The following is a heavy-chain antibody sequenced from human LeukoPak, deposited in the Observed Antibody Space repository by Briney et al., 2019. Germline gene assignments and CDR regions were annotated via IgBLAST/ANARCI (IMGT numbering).Heavy chain of an antibody. V-gene: IGHV3-30-3*01. CDR1: GFTFSSYA. CDR3: ARVGIQWDHLSSLGY. CDR2: ISYDGSNK. J-gene: IGHJ4*02. D-gene: IGHD5-12*01. Sequence: PGRSLRLSCAASGFTFSSYAMHWVRQAPGKGLEWVAVISYDGSNKYYADSVKGRFTISRDNSKNTLYLQMNSLRAEDTAVYYCARVGIQWDHLSSLGYWGQGTLVTVSS.